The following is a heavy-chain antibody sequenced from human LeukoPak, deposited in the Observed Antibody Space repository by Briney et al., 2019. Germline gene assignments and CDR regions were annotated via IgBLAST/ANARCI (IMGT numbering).Heavy chain of an antibody. CDR2: INHSGGT. CDR1: GGSFSGYY. J-gene: IGHJ4*02. CDR3: ASLKQPTGELDY. D-gene: IGHD7-27*01. V-gene: IGHV4-34*01. Sequence: PSETLSLTCAVYGGSFSGYYWSWIRQPPGKGLEWIGEINHSGGTNYNPSLKSRVTISVDTSKNQFSLKLSSVTAADTAVYYCASLKQPTGELDYWGQGTLVTVSS.